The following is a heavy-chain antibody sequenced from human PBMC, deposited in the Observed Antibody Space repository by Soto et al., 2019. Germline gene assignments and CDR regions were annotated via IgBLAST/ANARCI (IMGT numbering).Heavy chain of an antibody. Sequence: GGSLRLSCEASVFDFTNFWLPWVRHVPGKGLVWVARIDTSGHSTNYAESVKGRFTISRDNAKNTVSLQMNSLRVEDTGVYYCAKDSWYFDLWSQGSQVTVSS. CDR2: IDTSGHST. J-gene: IGHJ4*02. CDR1: VFDFTNFW. V-gene: IGHV3-74*01. CDR3: AKDSWYFDL. D-gene: IGHD6-13*01.